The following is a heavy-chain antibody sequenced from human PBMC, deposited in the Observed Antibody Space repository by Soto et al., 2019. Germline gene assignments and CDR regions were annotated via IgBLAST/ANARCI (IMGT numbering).Heavy chain of an antibody. CDR1: GVSLSNSY. CDR3: AKGGGSYTTGWYNDY. D-gene: IGHD6-19*01. V-gene: IGHV4-4*08. J-gene: IGHJ4*02. CDR2: IWSSGST. Sequence: QVQLQESGPGLVKPSETMSLTCTVSGVSLSNSYCSWARQPPGKGLEWIGHIWSSGSTNYNPSLRRRVTLSVDTSKNQVSLQLSSGTATDTAVYYCAKGGGSYTTGWYNDYWGQGTLVTVSS.